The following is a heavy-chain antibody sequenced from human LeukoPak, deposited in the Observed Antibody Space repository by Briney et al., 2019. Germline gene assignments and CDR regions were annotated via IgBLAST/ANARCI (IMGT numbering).Heavy chain of an antibody. Sequence: SVKVSCTASGGTFSSYAISWVRQAPGQGLEWMGGIIPIFGTANYAQKFQGRVTITADESTSTAYMELSSLRSEDTAVYYCARESDDSSGQFDYWSQGTLVTVSS. CDR2: IIPIFGTA. CDR3: ARESDDSSGQFDY. V-gene: IGHV1-69*13. J-gene: IGHJ4*02. CDR1: GGTFSSYA. D-gene: IGHD6-19*01.